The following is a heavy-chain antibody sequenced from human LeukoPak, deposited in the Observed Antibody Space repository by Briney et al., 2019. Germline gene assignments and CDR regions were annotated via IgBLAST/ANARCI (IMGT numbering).Heavy chain of an antibody. CDR1: GGSISSGSYY. D-gene: IGHD3-22*01. V-gene: IGHV4-61*02. CDR3: ARESPYYYDSRGYYKGVFDY. CDR2: IYTSGST. Sequence: MTSQTLSLTCTVSGGSISSGSYYWSWIRQPAGKGLEWIGRIYTSGSTNYNPSLKSRVTISVDTSKNQFSLKLSSVTAADTAVYYCARESPYYYDSRGYYKGVFDYWGQGTLVTVSS. J-gene: IGHJ4*02.